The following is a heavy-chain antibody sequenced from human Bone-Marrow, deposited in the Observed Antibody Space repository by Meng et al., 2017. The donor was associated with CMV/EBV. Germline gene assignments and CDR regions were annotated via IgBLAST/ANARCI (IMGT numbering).Heavy chain of an antibody. V-gene: IGHV1-8*01. CDR1: GYTFTTYD. CDR3: ARARGYYGSGSYDPHFDY. J-gene: IGHJ4*02. D-gene: IGHD3-10*01. CDR2: MNPNSGNT. Sequence: ASVKVSCKASGYTFTTYDINWVRQATGQGLEWMGWMNPNSGNTGYAQKFQGRVTMTRNTSISTAYMELSSLRSEDTAMYYCARARGYYGSGSYDPHFDYWGQGTLVTVSS.